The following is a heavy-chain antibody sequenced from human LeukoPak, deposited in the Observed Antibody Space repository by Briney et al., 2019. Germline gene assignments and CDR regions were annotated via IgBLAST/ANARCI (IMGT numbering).Heavy chain of an antibody. CDR3: ARDQRVTGRPDIDY. Sequence: GGSLRLSCAASGFTFRNHWMRWVRQTPGKGLVWVTRISSDGSSTTYADSVKGRFTISRDNAKNTLYLQMNNLRAEDTAMYYCARDQRVTGRPDIDYWGQGTLVIVSS. J-gene: IGHJ4*02. CDR1: GFTFRNHW. D-gene: IGHD6-6*01. V-gene: IGHV3-74*03. CDR2: ISSDGSST.